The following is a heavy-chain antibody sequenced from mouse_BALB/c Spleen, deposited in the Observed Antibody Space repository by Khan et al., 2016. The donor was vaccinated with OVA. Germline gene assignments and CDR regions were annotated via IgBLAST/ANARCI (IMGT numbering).Heavy chain of an antibody. CDR1: GYSFTTAG. CDR3: AREDYYGYGFAY. J-gene: IGHJ3*01. D-gene: IGHD1-2*01. CDR2: INTHSGLP. Sequence: QIQLVQSGPELKKPGETVRISCKASGYSFTTAGMQWVQKMPGKGLKWIGWINTHSGLPNYAEDSKGRFVFSLETSATTAYLQISNLKMEDTATYFCAREDYYGYGFAYWGQGTLVTVSA. V-gene: IGHV9-4*02.